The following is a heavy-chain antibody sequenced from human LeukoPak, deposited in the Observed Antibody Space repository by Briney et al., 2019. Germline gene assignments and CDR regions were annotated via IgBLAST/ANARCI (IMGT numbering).Heavy chain of an antibody. J-gene: IGHJ4*02. CDR2: INPNSGGT. CDR3: AQSSGWDSLKY. CDR1: GHTFTGYY. V-gene: IGHV1-2*02. D-gene: IGHD6-19*01. Sequence: ASVKVSCKASGHTFTGYYMHWVRQAPGQGLEWMGWINPNSGGTNHAQKFQGRVSMTRDTSISTAYMELSRLRSNDTAVYYCAQSSGWDSLKYWGQGTLVTVSS.